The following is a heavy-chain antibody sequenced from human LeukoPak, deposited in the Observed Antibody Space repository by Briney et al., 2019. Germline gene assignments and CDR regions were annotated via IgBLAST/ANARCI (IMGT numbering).Heavy chain of an antibody. CDR3: ARGEQQQLAFDY. V-gene: IGHV3-48*03. CDR1: GFTFSSYE. CDR2: IISSGSTI. Sequence: PGGSLRLSCAASGFTFSSYEMNWVRQAPGKGLEWVSYIISSGSTIYYADSVKGRFTISRDNAKNSLYLQMNSLRAEDTAVYYCARGEQQQLAFDYWGQGTLVTVSS. J-gene: IGHJ4*02. D-gene: IGHD6-13*01.